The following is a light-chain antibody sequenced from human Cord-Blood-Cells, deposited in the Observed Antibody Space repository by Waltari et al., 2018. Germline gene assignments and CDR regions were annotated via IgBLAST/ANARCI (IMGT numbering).Light chain of an antibody. CDR3: SSYTSSSTVV. V-gene: IGLV2-14*01. Sequence: QSALTQPASVSGSPGQSITISCTGTSSDVGGSNYVSWYQQHPGKAHKLMIYDVSNRPSGVSNRFSGSKSGNTASLTISGLQAEDEADYYCSSYTSSSTVVFGGGTKLTVL. J-gene: IGLJ2*01. CDR1: SSDVGGSNY. CDR2: DVS.